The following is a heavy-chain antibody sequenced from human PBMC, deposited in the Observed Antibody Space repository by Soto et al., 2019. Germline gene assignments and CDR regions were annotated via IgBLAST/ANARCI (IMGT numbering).Heavy chain of an antibody. V-gene: IGHV3-30*18. D-gene: IGHD6-13*01. CDR3: AKDQSSSSWSNNFDY. CDR1: GFTFSSYG. Sequence: QVQLVESGGGVVQPGRSLRLSCAASGFTFSSYGMHWVRQAPGKGLEWVAVISYDGSNKYYADSVKGRFTISRDNSKNTPYLQMNSLRAEDTAVYYCAKDQSSSSWSNNFDYWGQGTLVTVSS. CDR2: ISYDGSNK. J-gene: IGHJ4*02.